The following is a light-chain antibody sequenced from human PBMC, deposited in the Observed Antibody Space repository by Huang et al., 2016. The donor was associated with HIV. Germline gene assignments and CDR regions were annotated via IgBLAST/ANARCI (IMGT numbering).Light chain of an antibody. Sequence: IVMTQTPATLPVSPGGRATLSCRASQSVSTNLAWYQQKPGQTPRIIIYGSTTRATGVPARFSGSGSGTDFTLTINSLHSEDFGIYYCQQYNNWHLTFGGGTKV. CDR3: QQYNNWHLT. CDR2: GST. V-gene: IGKV3-15*01. J-gene: IGKJ4*01. CDR1: QSVSTN.